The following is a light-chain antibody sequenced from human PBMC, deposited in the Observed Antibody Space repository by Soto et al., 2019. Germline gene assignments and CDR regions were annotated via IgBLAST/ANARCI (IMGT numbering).Light chain of an antibody. J-gene: IGLJ3*02. CDR3: SSYTGSSTPV. CDR1: SSDVGGYNY. V-gene: IGLV2-14*01. CDR2: EVS. Sequence: QSALTQPASVSGSPGQSITISCTGTSSDVGGYNYVSWYQHHPGKAPKLMIYEVSNRPSGVSNRFPGSKSGNTASLTISGLKAEDEADYYRSSYTGSSTPVFGGGTKLTVL.